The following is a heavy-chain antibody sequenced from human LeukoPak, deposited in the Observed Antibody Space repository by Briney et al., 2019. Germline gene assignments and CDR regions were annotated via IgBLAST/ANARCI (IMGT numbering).Heavy chain of an antibody. Sequence: ASVKVFCKASGYTFTSYYMHWVRQAPGQGLEWMGIINPSGGSTSYAQKFQGRVTMTRDTSTSTVYMELSSLRSEDTAVYYCARDGPRTAALGEDFDYWGQGTLVTVSS. CDR3: ARDGPRTAALGEDFDY. D-gene: IGHD6-6*01. CDR2: INPSGGST. CDR1: GYTFTSYY. V-gene: IGHV1-46*01. J-gene: IGHJ4*02.